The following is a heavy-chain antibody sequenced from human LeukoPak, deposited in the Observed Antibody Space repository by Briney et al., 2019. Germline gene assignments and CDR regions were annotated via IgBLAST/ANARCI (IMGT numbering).Heavy chain of an antibody. D-gene: IGHD1-26*01. J-gene: IGHJ4*02. CDR2: INPNSPCT. V-gene: IGHV1-2*02. Sequence: TSVQVSCQPYRYTLSAYYMLWVRQAPRQGLEWMAWINPNSPCTNYEQMFQVRVTMTRDASISPAYIEMSSVGSDDTAIYYCARVSATGWELLDYWGQGTLVTVSS. CDR3: ARVSATGWELLDY. CDR1: RYTLSAYY.